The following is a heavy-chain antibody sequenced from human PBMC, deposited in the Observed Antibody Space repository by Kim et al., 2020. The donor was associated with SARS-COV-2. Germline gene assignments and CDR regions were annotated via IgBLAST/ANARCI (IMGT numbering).Heavy chain of an antibody. J-gene: IGHJ4*02. CDR3: ARRNRTPYGGNFDY. Sequence: SPSLKSRITITKDTSKNQVVLTMTNMDPVDTATYYCARRNRTPYGGNFDYWGQGTLVTVSS. V-gene: IGHV2-5*01. D-gene: IGHD4-17*01.